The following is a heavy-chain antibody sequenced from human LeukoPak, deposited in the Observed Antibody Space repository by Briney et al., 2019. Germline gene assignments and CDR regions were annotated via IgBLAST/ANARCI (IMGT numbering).Heavy chain of an antibody. V-gene: IGHV5-51*01. CDR2: IYPGDSDT. J-gene: IGHJ3*02. Sequence: GESLKVSCKGSGYSFTSYWIGWVRQMPGKGLEWMGIIYPGDSDTRYSPSFQGQVTISADKSISTAYLQWSSLKVSDTAMYYCARQGYCGGDCYHDAFDIWGQGTMVTVSS. CDR3: ARQGYCGGDCYHDAFDI. D-gene: IGHD2-21*02. CDR1: GYSFTSYW.